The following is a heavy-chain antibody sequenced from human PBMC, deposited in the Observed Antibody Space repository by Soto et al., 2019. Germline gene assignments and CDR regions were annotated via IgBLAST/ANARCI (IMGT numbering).Heavy chain of an antibody. CDR2: IYYSGST. Sequence: SSETLSLTCTVSGGSISSYYWSWIRQPPGKGLEWIGYIYYSGSTNYNPSLKSRVTISVDTSKNQFSLKLSSVTAADTAVYYCGRLVASPRDSSWGQGTLVTVSS. D-gene: IGHD2-15*01. CDR3: GRLVASPRDSS. V-gene: IGHV4-59*08. CDR1: GGSISSYY. J-gene: IGHJ5*02.